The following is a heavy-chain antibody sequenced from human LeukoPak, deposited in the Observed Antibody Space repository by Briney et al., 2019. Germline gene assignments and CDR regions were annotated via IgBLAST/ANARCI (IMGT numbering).Heavy chain of an antibody. CDR2: IYSAGIT. CDR3: ARDLNWYVLRY. V-gene: IGHV3-66*01. J-gene: IGHJ4*02. D-gene: IGHD1-14*01. CDR1: GFTVSNNY. Sequence: GGSLRLSCAASGFTVSNNYMTWVRQAPGKGLEWVSVIYSAGITYYADSVKGRFTISRDISKNTLYLQMNSLRVEDTAVYYCARDLNWYVLRYWGQGTLVTVSS.